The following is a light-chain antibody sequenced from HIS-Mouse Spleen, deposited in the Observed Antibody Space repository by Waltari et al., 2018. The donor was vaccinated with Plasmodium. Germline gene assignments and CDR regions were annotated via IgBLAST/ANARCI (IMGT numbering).Light chain of an antibody. J-gene: IGKJ4*01. CDR3: QQRSNWPSLT. V-gene: IGKV3-11*01. CDR2: DAS. Sequence: EIVLTQSPATLSLSPGERATLSCRASQSVSRYLACYQQKPGQAPRLLIYDASNRSTGIPSRFSGSGSGTYFTCTISSLEPEDFAVYYCQQRSNWPSLTFGGGTKVEIK. CDR1: QSVSRY.